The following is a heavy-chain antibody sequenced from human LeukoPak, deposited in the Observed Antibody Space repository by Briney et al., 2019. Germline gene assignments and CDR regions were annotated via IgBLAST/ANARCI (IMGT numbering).Heavy chain of an antibody. D-gene: IGHD3-22*01. J-gene: IGHJ4*02. CDR2: INPSGGST. V-gene: IGHV1-46*01. Sequence: ASVKVSCKASGYTFTGYYMHWVRQAPGQGLEWMGIINPSGGSTSYAQKFQGRVTMTRDTSTSTVYMELSSLRSEDTAVYYCARAPPNYYDSSGTFDYWGQGTLVIVSS. CDR3: ARAPPNYYDSSGTFDY. CDR1: GYTFTGYY.